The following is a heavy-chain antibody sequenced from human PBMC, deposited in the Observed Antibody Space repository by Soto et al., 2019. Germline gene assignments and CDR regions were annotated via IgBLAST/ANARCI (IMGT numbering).Heavy chain of an antibody. V-gene: IGHV3-9*01. CDR2: ISWNSGSI. J-gene: IGHJ4*02. D-gene: IGHD6-13*01. CDR3: ARIAAAGDDY. Sequence: DVQLVESGGGLVQPGRSLRLSCAASGFTFDDYAMHWVRQAPGKGLEWVSGISWNSGSIGYADSVKGRFTISRDNAKNSLYLQMNSLRAEDTALYYCARIAAAGDDYWGQGTLVTVSS. CDR1: GFTFDDYA.